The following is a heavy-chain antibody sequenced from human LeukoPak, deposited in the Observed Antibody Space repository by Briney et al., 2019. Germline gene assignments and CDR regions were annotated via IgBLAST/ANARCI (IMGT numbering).Heavy chain of an antibody. D-gene: IGHD2-2*01. V-gene: IGHV5-51*01. CDR3: ARGFLGYCSSTSCSTYDAFDI. Sequence: GESLKISCKGSGYSFTSYWIGWERQMPGKGLEWMGIIYPGDSDTRYSPSFQGQVTISADKSISTAYLQWSSLKASDTAMYYCARGFLGYCSSTSCSTYDAFDIWGQGTMVTVSS. CDR2: IYPGDSDT. CDR1: GYSFTSYW. J-gene: IGHJ3*02.